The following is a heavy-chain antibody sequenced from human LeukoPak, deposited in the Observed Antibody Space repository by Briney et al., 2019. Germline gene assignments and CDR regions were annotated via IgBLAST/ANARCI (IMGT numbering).Heavy chain of an antibody. J-gene: IGHJ6*02. V-gene: IGHV1-2*06. Sequence: GSVKVSCKASGYTFTGYYMHWVRQAPGQGLEWMGRINPNRGDTNYAQKFQGRVTMTRDTSISTAYMELSRLRSDDTAVYYCARDEMGLDIVVVPAAPGSGMDVWGQGTTVTASS. CDR3: ARDEMGLDIVVVPAAPGSGMDV. CDR2: INPNRGDT. CDR1: GYTFTGYY. D-gene: IGHD2-2*03.